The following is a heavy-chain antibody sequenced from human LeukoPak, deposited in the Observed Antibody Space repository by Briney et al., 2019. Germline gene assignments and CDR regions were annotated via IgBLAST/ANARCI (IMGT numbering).Heavy chain of an antibody. Sequence: GGSLRLSCAASGFTFSSYGMHWIRQAPGKGLEWVAVISYDGSNKYYADSVKGRFTISRDNSKNTLYLQMNSLRAEDTAVYYCARGSDIVVVPAASDYWGQGTLVTVSS. V-gene: IGHV3-30*03. D-gene: IGHD2-2*01. CDR3: ARGSDIVVVPAASDY. J-gene: IGHJ4*02. CDR1: GFTFSSYG. CDR2: ISYDGSNK.